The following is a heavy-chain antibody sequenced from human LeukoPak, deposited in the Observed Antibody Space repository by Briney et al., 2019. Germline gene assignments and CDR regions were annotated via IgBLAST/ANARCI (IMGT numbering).Heavy chain of an antibody. CDR3: ARLGGSGRIPRRYYFDY. J-gene: IGHJ4*02. V-gene: IGHV4-4*07. D-gene: IGHD1-26*01. CDR1: GGSISSYY. CDR2: VYTSGST. Sequence: SETLSLTCTVSGGSISSYYWSWIRQPAGKGLKWIGRVYTSGSTNYNPSLKSRVTMSVDTSKNQFSLKLSSVTAADTAVYYCARLGGSGRIPRRYYFDYWGQGTLVTVSS.